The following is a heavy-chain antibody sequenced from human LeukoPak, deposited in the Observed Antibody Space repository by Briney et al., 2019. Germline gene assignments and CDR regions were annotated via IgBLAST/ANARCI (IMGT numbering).Heavy chain of an antibody. D-gene: IGHD7-27*01. CDR3: ARDEMIVWGLPHPKLHP. CDR1: GYTIVWNG. V-gene: IGHV1-18*01. Sequence: RASVKVSCKTSGYTIVWNGISRVRQAPGQGLEWMGWISAYNGNTKYAQKLQGRVTMTTDSSTNTVYMELRSLRSDDTAGYLGARDEMIVWGLPHPKLHPWGQGTLVTVSS. J-gene: IGHJ5*02. CDR2: ISAYNGNT.